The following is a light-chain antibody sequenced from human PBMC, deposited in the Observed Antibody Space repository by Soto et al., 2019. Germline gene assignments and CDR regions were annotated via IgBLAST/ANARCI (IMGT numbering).Light chain of an antibody. CDR1: QSVSSN. J-gene: IGKJ2*01. CDR2: GAS. CDR3: HQYNNGPPYT. V-gene: IGKV3-15*01. Sequence: EIVMTQSPATLSVSPGERATLSCRASQSVSSNLAWYQQKPGQAPRLLIYGASTRATGIPARFSGSGSGTEVTLTISSLQSEDFAVYYCHQYNNGPPYTFGQGTKLEIK.